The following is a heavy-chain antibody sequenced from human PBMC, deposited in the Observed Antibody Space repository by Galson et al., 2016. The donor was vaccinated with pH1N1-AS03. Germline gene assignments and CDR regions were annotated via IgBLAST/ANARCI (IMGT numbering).Heavy chain of an antibody. CDR3: AKEGSGSVSKFAFDI. Sequence: SLRLSCAASGFIFSNHGMHWVRQAPGKGLEWVAVISSHGKIDYYADSVRGRFTVSRDNSNNTLYLQMDSLRAEDTAVYYCAKEGSGSVSKFAFDIWGQGKIGTVSA. CDR1: GFIFSNHG. V-gene: IGHV3-30*18. J-gene: IGHJ3*02. D-gene: IGHD3-10*01. CDR2: ISSHGKID.